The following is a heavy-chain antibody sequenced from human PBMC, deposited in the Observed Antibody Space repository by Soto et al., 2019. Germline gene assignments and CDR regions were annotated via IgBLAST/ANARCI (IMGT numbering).Heavy chain of an antibody. CDR2: IYYSGST. J-gene: IGHJ5*02. V-gene: IGHV4-39*01. Sequence: QLQLQESGPGLVKPSETLSLTCTVSGGSISSSSYYWGWIRQPPAKGLEWIGGIYYSGSTYYNPSLKSRVTISVDTSKNQFSLKLSSVTAADTAVYYCARQQVYGDYSGANWFDPWGQGTLVTVSS. CDR3: ARQQVYGDYSGANWFDP. D-gene: IGHD4-17*01. CDR1: GGSISSSSYY.